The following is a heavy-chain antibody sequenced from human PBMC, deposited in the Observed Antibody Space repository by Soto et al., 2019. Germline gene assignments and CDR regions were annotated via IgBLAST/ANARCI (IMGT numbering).Heavy chain of an antibody. D-gene: IGHD1-1*01. CDR3: TAVGTSDYYYGMDV. CDR1: GGSISSGGYS. J-gene: IGHJ6*02. CDR2: IYHSGST. V-gene: IGHV4-30-2*01. Sequence: PSETLSLTCAVSGGSISSGGYSWSWLRQPPGQGLVWIGYIYHSGSTYYNPSLKSRVTISAARTKNQFSLTLGSVAAADTAEYYCTAVGTSDYYYGMDVWGQGTTVTVSS.